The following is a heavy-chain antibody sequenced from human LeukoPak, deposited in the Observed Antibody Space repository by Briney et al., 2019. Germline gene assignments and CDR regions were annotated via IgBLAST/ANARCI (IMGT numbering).Heavy chain of an antibody. CDR2: ISSSSSYI. CDR1: GFTFSSYS. Sequence: GGSLRLSCAASGFTFSSYSMNWVRQAPGKGLEWVSSISSSSSYIYYADSVKGRFTISRDNAKNSLYLQMNSLRADDTAVYYCAREVTMVRGVGAFDIWGQGTMVTVSS. J-gene: IGHJ3*02. V-gene: IGHV3-21*01. CDR3: AREVTMVRGVGAFDI. D-gene: IGHD3-10*01.